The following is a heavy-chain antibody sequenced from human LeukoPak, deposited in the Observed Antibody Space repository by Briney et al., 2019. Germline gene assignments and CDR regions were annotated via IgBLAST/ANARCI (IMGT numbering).Heavy chain of an antibody. Sequence: ASVKVSCKASGYTFTGYYMHWVRQAPGQGLEWMAWINPNTGATNYAQKFQGRVTVTRDTSITTAYMDLSGLKSDDTAVYYCARGYCTGGSCSVVDDWGQGTLVSVSS. CDR3: ARGYCTGGSCSVVDD. J-gene: IGHJ4*02. D-gene: IGHD2-15*01. CDR1: GYTFTGYY. V-gene: IGHV1-2*02. CDR2: INPNTGAT.